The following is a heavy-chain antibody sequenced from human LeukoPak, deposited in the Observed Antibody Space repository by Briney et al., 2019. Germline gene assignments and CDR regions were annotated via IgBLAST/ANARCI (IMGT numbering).Heavy chain of an antibody. Sequence: ASETLSLTCAVYGGPFSGYYWSWIRQPPGKGLEWIGEINHSGSTHYNPSLKSRVTISVDTSKNQFSLKLSSVTAADTAVYYCARFMVRGVGLDYWGQGTLVTVSS. CDR3: ARFMVRGVGLDY. CDR2: INHSGST. V-gene: IGHV4-34*01. J-gene: IGHJ4*02. CDR1: GGPFSGYY. D-gene: IGHD3-10*01.